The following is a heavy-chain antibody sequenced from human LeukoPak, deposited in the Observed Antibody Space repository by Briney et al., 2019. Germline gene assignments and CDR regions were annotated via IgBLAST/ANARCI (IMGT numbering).Heavy chain of an antibody. CDR2: ISGSGGST. J-gene: IGHJ4*02. V-gene: IGHV3-23*01. D-gene: IGHD2-2*01. CDR1: GFTFSNYA. CDR3: AEVPAAPPDLYFDY. Sequence: GGSLRLSCAASGFTFSNYAMHWARQAPGKGLEWVSAISGSGGSTYYADSVKGRFTTSRDNSKNTLYLQMNSLRAEDTAVYNCAEVPAAPPDLYFDYWGQGTLVTVSS.